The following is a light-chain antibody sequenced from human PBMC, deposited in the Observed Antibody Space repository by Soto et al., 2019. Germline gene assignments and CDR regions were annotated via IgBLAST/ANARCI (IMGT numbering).Light chain of an antibody. CDR1: QSLSSW. J-gene: IGKJ2*01. CDR3: QQYNSFPYT. CDR2: KAS. Sequence: DIQMTQSPSTLSASVGVRVTITCRASQSLSSWLAWYQQKPGKAPNLLIYKASSLESGVPSRFSGSGSGTEFTLTISSLQPDDFATYYCQQYNSFPYTFGQGTKLEIK. V-gene: IGKV1-5*03.